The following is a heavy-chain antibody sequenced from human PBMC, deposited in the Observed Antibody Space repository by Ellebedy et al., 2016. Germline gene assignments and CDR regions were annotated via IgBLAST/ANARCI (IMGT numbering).Heavy chain of an antibody. CDR3: ARAVRAHRGSSGYLADY. V-gene: IGHV1-18*01. CDR1: GYTFTSYA. CDR2: ISAYNGNT. Sequence: ASVKVSXXASGYTFTSYAMHWVRQAPGQRLEWMGWISAYNGNTNYAQKLQGRVTMTTDTSTSTAYMELRSLRSDDTAVYYCARAVRAHRGSSGYLADYWGQGTLVTVSS. D-gene: IGHD3-22*01. J-gene: IGHJ4*02.